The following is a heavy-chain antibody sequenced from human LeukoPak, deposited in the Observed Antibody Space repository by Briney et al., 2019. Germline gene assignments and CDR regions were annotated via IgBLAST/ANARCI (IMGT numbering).Heavy chain of an antibody. CDR2: INPNSGGT. Sequence: ASVKVSCKASGYTFTCYYMHWVRQAPGQGLEWMGWINPNSGGTNYAQKFQGRVTMTRDTSISTAYMEVSRLRSDDTAVYYCARGGSYALNYYYYMDVWGKGTTVTVSS. D-gene: IGHD1-26*01. CDR3: ARGGSYALNYYYYMDV. CDR1: GYTFTCYY. J-gene: IGHJ6*03. V-gene: IGHV1-2*02.